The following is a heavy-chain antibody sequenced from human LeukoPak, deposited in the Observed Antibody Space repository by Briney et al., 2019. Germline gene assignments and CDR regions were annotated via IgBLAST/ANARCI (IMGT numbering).Heavy chain of an antibody. CDR1: GFTFTSYA. V-gene: IGHV3-23*01. D-gene: IGHD5-24*01. CDR3: AGRTDFVITY. J-gene: IGHJ4*02. CDR2: ISGDGEST. Sequence: GGSLRLSCAASGFTFTSYALDWVRQAPGKGLEWISVISGDGESTHYADSVKGRFTISRDNSQNTLYLQMNSLRAEDTAVYYCAGRTDFVITYWGQGTLVTVSS.